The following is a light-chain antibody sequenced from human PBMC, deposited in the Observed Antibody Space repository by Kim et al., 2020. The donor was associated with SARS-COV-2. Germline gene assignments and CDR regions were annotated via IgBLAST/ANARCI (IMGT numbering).Light chain of an antibody. CDR2: EDN. Sequence: KTVTISVTRGRGSIASNYVKGCQQRPCNAPTTVIYEDNQRPSGVPDRFSGSIDSSSNSASLTISGLKTEDEADYYCQSYDSSNPWVFGGGTQLTVL. CDR3: QSYDSSNPWV. V-gene: IGLV6-57*03. CDR1: RGSIASNY. J-gene: IGLJ3*02.